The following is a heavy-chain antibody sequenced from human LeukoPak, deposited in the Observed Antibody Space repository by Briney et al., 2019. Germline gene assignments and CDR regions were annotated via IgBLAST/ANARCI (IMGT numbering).Heavy chain of an antibody. Sequence: RASVKVSCKTSGYTFTSYGISWVRQAPGQGLEWMGWISAYNGNTNYAQKLQGRVTMTTDTSTSTAYMELRSLRSDDTAVYYCARDHPYYYDSSGYHYPIDYWGQGTLVTVSS. CDR3: ARDHPYYYDSSGYHYPIDY. V-gene: IGHV1-18*01. CDR1: GYTFTSYG. D-gene: IGHD3-22*01. CDR2: ISAYNGNT. J-gene: IGHJ4*02.